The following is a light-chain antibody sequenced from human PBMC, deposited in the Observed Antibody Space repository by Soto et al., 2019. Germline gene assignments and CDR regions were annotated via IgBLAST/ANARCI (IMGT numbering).Light chain of an antibody. CDR1: QSISGW. V-gene: IGKV1-5*01. Sequence: DIQMTQSPSTLSASVGDRVTITCRASQSISGWLAWYQQKPGKAPKLLIYDVSSLESGVPSRFSASGSGTEFTLTISSLHPDDFATYYCQEYNNYWTFGQGTKVDIK. CDR2: DVS. CDR3: QEYNNYWT. J-gene: IGKJ1*01.